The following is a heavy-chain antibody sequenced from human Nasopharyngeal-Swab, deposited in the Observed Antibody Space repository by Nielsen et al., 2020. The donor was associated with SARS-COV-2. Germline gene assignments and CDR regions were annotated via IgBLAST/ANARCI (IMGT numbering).Heavy chain of an antibody. CDR1: GWTFRRRA. CDR3: ARASSRCMFDY. J-gene: IGHJ4*02. D-gene: IGHD6-13*01. V-gene: IGHV3-23*01. CDR2: IGVSGTMT. Sequence: GGSLRLCCAASGWTFRRRALTWVRQAPGKALKWVSAIGVSGTMTYYADFVRGRFSISIANSKNTLYLQMNSLRAEDTAVYYCARASSRCMFDYWGQGTLVTVSS.